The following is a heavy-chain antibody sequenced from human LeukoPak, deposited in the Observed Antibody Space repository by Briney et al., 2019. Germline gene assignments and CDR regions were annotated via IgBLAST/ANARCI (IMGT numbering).Heavy chain of an antibody. Sequence: ASVKVSCKASGYTFTSYGISWVRQAPGQGLEWMGWISAYNGNTNYAQKLQGRVTMTTDTSTSTAYMELRSLRSDDTAVYYCAGDWGYTERFRFDYWGQGTLVTVSS. CDR3: AGDWGYTERFRFDY. CDR2: ISAYNGNT. D-gene: IGHD5-18*01. CDR1: GYTFTSYG. J-gene: IGHJ4*02. V-gene: IGHV1-18*01.